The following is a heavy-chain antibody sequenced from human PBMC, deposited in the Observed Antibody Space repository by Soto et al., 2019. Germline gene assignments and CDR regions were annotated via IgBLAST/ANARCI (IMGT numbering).Heavy chain of an antibody. CDR2: INPNDDAI. D-gene: IGHD1-1*01. CDR1: GYNFTDYD. CDR3: ARASKYNREWYVPCGI. V-gene: IGHV1-46*01. Sequence: QVQLVQSGAEVKKPGASVKVSCKASGYNFTDYDMHWVRQAPGQGLEWMGMINPNDDAINYAQKFQGRVSMTRDSPTSTVYMELSSLRSEDTAMYYCARASKYNREWYVPCGIWGHGTLITVSS. J-gene: IGHJ4*01.